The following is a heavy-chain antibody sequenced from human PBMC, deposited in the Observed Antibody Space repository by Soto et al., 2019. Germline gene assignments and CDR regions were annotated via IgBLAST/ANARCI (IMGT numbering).Heavy chain of an antibody. D-gene: IGHD6-6*01. V-gene: IGHV3-23*01. CDR2: ISGSGGST. Sequence: EVQLLESGGGLVQPGGSLRLSCAASGFTFSSYAMSWVRQAPGKGLEWVSAISGSGGSTYCADSVKGRFTISRDNSKNTLYLQMNSLRAEDTAVYYCAKDLVAPVAARVFDYWGQGTLVTVSS. CDR1: GFTFSSYA. J-gene: IGHJ4*02. CDR3: AKDLVAPVAARVFDY.